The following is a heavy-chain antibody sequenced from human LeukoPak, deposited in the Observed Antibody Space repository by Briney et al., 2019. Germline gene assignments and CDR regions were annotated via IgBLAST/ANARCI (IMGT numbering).Heavy chain of an antibody. V-gene: IGHV3-13*01. J-gene: IGHJ3*02. Sequence: GGSLRLSCAAFGFTFSSYDMHWVRQATGKGLEWVSAIGTAGDTYYPGSVKGRFTISRENAKNSLYLQMNSLRAGDTAVYYCARQGWSDAFDIWGQGTMVTVSS. CDR1: GFTFSSYD. CDR3: ARQGWSDAFDI. CDR2: IGTAGDT. D-gene: IGHD2-15*01.